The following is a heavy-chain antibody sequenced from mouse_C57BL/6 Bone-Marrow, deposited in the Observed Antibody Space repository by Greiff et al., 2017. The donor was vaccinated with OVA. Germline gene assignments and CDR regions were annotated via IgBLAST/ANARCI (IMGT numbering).Heavy chain of an antibody. Sequence: EVKLVESGGGLVQSGRSLRLSCATSGFTFSDFYMEWVRQAPGKGLEWIAASRNKANDYTTEYSASVKGRFIVSRDTSQSILYLQMNALRAEDTAIYYCARDLLLRLSLYYFDCWGQGTTLTVSS. D-gene: IGHD2-4*01. V-gene: IGHV7-1*01. J-gene: IGHJ2*01. CDR1: GFTFSDFY. CDR2: SRNKANDYTT. CDR3: ARDLLLRLSLYYFDC.